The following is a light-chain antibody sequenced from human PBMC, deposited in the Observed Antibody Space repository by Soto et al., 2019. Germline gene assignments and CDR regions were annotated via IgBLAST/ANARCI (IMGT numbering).Light chain of an antibody. V-gene: IGLV1-44*01. Sequence: QPVLTQPPSASGTPGQRVTISCSGSNSNIGSNTVNWYQKLPGTAPKLLIYTNDQRPSGVPDRFSASKSGTSASLAISGLQSEDEADYFCAAWDDSLNVWVFGGGTKLTVL. CDR3: AAWDDSLNVWV. CDR1: NSNIGSNT. J-gene: IGLJ3*02. CDR2: TND.